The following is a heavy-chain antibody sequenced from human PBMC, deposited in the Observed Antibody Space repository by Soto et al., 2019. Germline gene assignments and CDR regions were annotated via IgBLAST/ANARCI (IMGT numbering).Heavy chain of an antibody. J-gene: IGHJ6*04. Sequence: PWGSLRLSCAASGFTFSSYAMHWVRQAPGKGLEWVAVISYDVSNKYYADSVKGRFTISRDNSKNTLYLQMNSLRAEDTAVYYCAREYYDFWSGSSLRWKGYYGTDVWGKGTTVTVSS. V-gene: IGHV3-30-3*01. CDR2: ISYDVSNK. CDR3: AREYYDFWSGSSLRWKGYYGTDV. CDR1: GFTFSSYA. D-gene: IGHD3-3*01.